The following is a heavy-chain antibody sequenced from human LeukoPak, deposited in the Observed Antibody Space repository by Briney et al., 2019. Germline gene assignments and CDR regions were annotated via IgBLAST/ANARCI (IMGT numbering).Heavy chain of an antibody. V-gene: IGHV3-23*01. CDR2: ISGSGSTT. Sequence: PGGSLRLSCAASGFTFSANAMTWVRQAPGKGPEWVSRISGSGSTTDYTDSVKGRFTISRDNSKNTLYQQMNSLRAEDTAVYYCAKDRCGSDCPSPETNYFDDWGQGTLVTVSS. CDR1: GFTFSANA. D-gene: IGHD2-21*02. J-gene: IGHJ4*02. CDR3: AKDRCGSDCPSPETNYFDD.